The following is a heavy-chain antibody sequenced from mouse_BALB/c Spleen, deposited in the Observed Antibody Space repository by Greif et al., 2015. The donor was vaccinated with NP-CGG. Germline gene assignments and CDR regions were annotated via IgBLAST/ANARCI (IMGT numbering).Heavy chain of an antibody. CDR2: IDPSDSYT. D-gene: IGHD1-1*01. Sequence: QVQLKESGAELVKPGASVKLSCKASGYTFTSYWMHWVKQRPGQGLEWIGEIDPSDSYTNYNQKFKGKATLTVDKSSSTAYMQLSSLTSEDSAVYYCARRNYCGSSHEWFAYWGQGTLVTVSA. CDR1: GYTFTSYW. V-gene: IGHV1-69*02. J-gene: IGHJ3*01. CDR3: ARRNYCGSSHEWFAY.